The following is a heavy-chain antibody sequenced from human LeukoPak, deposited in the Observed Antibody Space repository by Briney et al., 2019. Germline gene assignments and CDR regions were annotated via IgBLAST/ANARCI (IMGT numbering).Heavy chain of an antibody. D-gene: IGHD5-18*01. Sequence: ASVEVSCKASGYTFTSYAMHWVRQAPGQRLEWMGWINAGNGNTKSSQRFQGRVTITRDTSASTAYMELSSLRSEDTAVYYCARVVRGYSYGTFDYWGQGTLVTVSS. CDR2: INAGNGNT. CDR3: ARVVRGYSYGTFDY. V-gene: IGHV1-3*01. J-gene: IGHJ4*02. CDR1: GYTFTSYA.